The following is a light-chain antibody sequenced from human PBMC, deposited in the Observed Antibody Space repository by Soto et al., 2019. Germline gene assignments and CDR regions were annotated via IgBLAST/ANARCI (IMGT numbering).Light chain of an antibody. CDR1: QYINTR. V-gene: IGKV3-20*01. CDR2: GVY. CDR3: QKSSSSQIN. Sequence: ETVLPPSPATLSSVPVDIFPLSFMASQYINTRLAWYQHRHGQAPRILIFGVYNRATGITDRFSGSGSGTEFTITIRRMEAEDFEVYYCQKSSSSQINFGNGQRLALK. J-gene: IGKJ5*01.